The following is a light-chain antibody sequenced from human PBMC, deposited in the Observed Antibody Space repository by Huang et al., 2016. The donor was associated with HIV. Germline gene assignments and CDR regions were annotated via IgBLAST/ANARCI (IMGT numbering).Light chain of an antibody. CDR1: QSIDGY. J-gene: IGKJ5*01. Sequence: IQMTQSPSSLSASVGDRVTITCRAGQSIDGYLNWYQQKSGKAPKLLISSASTLHTGVPPRLSGSGAGTDYTLIMNNVQPDDFATYFCQQSYSTLITFGQGSRL. CDR2: SAS. CDR3: QQSYSTLIT. V-gene: IGKV1-39*01.